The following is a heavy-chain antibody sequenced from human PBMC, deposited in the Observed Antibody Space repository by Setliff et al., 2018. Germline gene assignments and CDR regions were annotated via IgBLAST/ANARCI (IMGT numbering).Heavy chain of an antibody. Sequence: GASVKVSGKASGYTFTSYDINRVRQATGQGLEWMGWMNPNSGNTGYAQKFQGRVTMPRNTSIGTAYMELNSLRAEDTAVYYCARKIAAAGTAWFDPWGQGTLVTVSS. D-gene: IGHD6-13*01. J-gene: IGHJ5*02. CDR3: ARKIAAAGTAWFDP. CDR2: MNPNSGNT. CDR1: GYTFTSYD. V-gene: IGHV1-8*02.